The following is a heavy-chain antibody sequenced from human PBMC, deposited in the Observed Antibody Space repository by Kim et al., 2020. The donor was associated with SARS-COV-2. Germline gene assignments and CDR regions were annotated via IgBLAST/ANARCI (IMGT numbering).Heavy chain of an antibody. CDR3: TRYKRMTAAGLDS. D-gene: IGHD6-13*01. J-gene: IGHJ4*02. Sequence: NPSHKSRITISIDTSKNQFSLKLNSVTAADTAVYYCTRYKRMTAAGLDSWGQGTLVTVSS. V-gene: IGHV4-4*09.